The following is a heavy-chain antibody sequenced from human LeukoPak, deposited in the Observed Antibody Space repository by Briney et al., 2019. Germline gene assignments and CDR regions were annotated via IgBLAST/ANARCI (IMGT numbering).Heavy chain of an antibody. Sequence: PSQTLSLTCTVSGGSISSGGYYWSWIRQPPGKGLEWIGYIYHSGSTYYNPSLKSRVTISVDRSKNQFSLKLSSVTAADTAVYYCAREGIAVADFDYWGQGTPVTVSS. CDR2: IYHSGST. CDR3: AREGIAVADFDY. J-gene: IGHJ4*02. D-gene: IGHD6-19*01. CDR1: GGSISSGGYY. V-gene: IGHV4-30-2*01.